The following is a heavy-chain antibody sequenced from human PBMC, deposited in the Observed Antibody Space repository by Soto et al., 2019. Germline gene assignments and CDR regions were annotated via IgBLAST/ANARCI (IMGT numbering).Heavy chain of an antibody. CDR2: IYPGDSDT. J-gene: IGHJ4*02. Sequence: GESLKICCKGSGYSFTSYWIGWVRQMPGKGLEWMGIIYPGDSDTRYSPSFQGQVTISADKSISTAYLQWSSLKASDTAMYYCARVYYYDSSGYYYFDYWGQGTLVTVSS. D-gene: IGHD3-22*01. CDR1: GYSFTSYW. CDR3: ARVYYYDSSGYYYFDY. V-gene: IGHV5-51*01.